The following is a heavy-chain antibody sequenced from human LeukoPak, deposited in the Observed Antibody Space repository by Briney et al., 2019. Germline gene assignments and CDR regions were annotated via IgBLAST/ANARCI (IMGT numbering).Heavy chain of an antibody. V-gene: IGHV4-34*01. CDR1: GGSFSGYY. CDR3: ASWLQLRLYDMDV. Sequence: PSETLSLTCAVYGGSFSGYYWSWIRQPPGKGLEWIGEINHSGSTNYNPSLKSRVTISVDTSKNQFSLKLSSVTAADTAMYYCASWLQLRLYDMDVWGQGTTVTVSS. D-gene: IGHD5-24*01. J-gene: IGHJ6*02. CDR2: INHSGST.